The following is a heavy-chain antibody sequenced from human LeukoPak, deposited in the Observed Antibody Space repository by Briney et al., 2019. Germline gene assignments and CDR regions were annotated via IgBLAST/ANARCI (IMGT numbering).Heavy chain of an antibody. CDR1: GFTYSAFW. V-gene: IGHV3-74*01. Sequence: GGSLRLSCAASGFTYSAFWMHWVRQAPGKGLVWVSRINSDGSSTTYADSVKGRSTVSRDNAKNTLYLQMDSLRAEDSAVYYCARGLVHDTSGYYSDYWGQGTLVTVSS. CDR3: ARGLVHDTSGYYSDY. J-gene: IGHJ4*02. CDR2: INSDGSST. D-gene: IGHD3-22*01.